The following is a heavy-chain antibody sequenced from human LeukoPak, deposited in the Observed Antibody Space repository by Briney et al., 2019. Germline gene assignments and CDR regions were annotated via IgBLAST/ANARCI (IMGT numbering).Heavy chain of an antibody. V-gene: IGHV3-23*01. CDR2: ISGSGGST. CDR1: GFTFSSYA. D-gene: IGHD6-13*01. Sequence: GGSLRLSCAASGFTFSSYAMSWVRQAPGKGLEWVSAISGSGGSTYYADAVRGRFTISRDNSKNTLYLQMNSLRAEDTAVYYCARGMYSSCWYGDYWGQGTLVTVSS. J-gene: IGHJ4*02. CDR3: ARGMYSSCWYGDY.